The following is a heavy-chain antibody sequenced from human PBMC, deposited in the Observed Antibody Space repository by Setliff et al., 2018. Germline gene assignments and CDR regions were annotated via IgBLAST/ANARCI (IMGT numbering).Heavy chain of an antibody. CDR3: ARQVDTPMAPIDY. J-gene: IGHJ4*02. CDR1: GRSVSRDSDF. V-gene: IGHV4-61*09. Sequence: SETLSLTCTVSGRSVSRDSDFWNWIRRSAGNKLEWIGHIYSSGSTEYNPSLKSRVTMSIYASKNQLSLQFSSVTAADSAIYYCARQVDTPMAPIDYWGQGTLVT. D-gene: IGHD5-18*01. CDR2: IYSSGST.